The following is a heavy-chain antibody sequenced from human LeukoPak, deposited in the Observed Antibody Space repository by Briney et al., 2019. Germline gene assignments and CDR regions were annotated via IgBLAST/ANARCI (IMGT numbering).Heavy chain of an antibody. V-gene: IGHV4-4*07. D-gene: IGHD1-1*01. J-gene: IGHJ5*02. CDR2: IFSRGTT. Sequence: SETLSLTCTISGGSISGYYWSWIRQPARKGLEWIGRIFSRGTTNYNPSLKSRVTMSVDTSKNQFSLKLSSVTAADTAVYYCARDHNGGFDPWGQGTLVTVSS. CDR3: ARDHNGGFDP. CDR1: GGSISGYY.